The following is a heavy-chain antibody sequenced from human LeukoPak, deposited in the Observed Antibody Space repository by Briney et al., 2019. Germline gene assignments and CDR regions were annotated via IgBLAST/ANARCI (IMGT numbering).Heavy chain of an antibody. CDR2: IYYSGDT. Sequence: PSETLSLTCTVPRGSISGYSWSWIRQSPGGGLEWIGYIYYSGDTAYNPSLRSRVTLSVDTSKNQFSLQLRSVTTADTAVYYCVRGPYGASISRWFDPWGQGTQVIVSP. D-gene: IGHD4/OR15-4a*01. V-gene: IGHV4-59*01. CDR3: VRGPYGASISRWFDP. CDR1: RGSISGYS. J-gene: IGHJ5*02.